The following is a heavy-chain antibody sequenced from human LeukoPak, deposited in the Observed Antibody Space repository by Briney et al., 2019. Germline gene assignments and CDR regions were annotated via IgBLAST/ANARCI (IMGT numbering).Heavy chain of an antibody. V-gene: IGHV3-13*01. D-gene: IGHD1-26*01. CDR2: IGISADT. CDR1: GFTFSNHA. J-gene: IGHJ4*02. Sequence: PGGPLRLSCVGSGFTFSNHAMHWVRQPPGKGLEWVSAIGISADTFYVGSVKGRFTISRENGENSLYLQMNNLGVEDTAIYYCARQNSPHGNFDYWGQGTLVAVSS. CDR3: ARQNSPHGNFDY.